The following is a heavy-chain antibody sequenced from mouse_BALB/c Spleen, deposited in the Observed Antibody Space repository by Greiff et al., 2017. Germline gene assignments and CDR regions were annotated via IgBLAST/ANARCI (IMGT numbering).Heavy chain of an antibody. CDR2: IWAGGST. Sequence: VKLMESGPGLVAPSQSLSITCTVSGFSLTSYGVHWVRQPPGKGLEWLGVIWAGGSTHYNSALMSRLSISKDNSKSQVFLKMNSLQTDDTAMYYCARDLTGGAMDYWGQGTSVTVSS. V-gene: IGHV2-9*02. J-gene: IGHJ4*01. CDR1: GFSLTSYG. CDR3: ARDLTGGAMDY. D-gene: IGHD4-1*01.